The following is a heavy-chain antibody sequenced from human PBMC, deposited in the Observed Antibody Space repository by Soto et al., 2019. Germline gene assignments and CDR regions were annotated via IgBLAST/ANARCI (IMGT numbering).Heavy chain of an antibody. CDR3: TTYSYTTMIVVRFDS. Sequence: GSLRLSCAASGFTFSNAWINWVRQAPGKGLEWVGRIKSKTDGGTTDFAAPVKGRFAISRDDSKDMVYLQMNSLKTEDTGIYYCTTYSYTTMIVVRFDSWGHGPMVTVPS. V-gene: IGHV3-15*07. D-gene: IGHD3-22*01. J-gene: IGHJ4*01. CDR1: GFTFSNAW. CDR2: IKSKTDGGTT.